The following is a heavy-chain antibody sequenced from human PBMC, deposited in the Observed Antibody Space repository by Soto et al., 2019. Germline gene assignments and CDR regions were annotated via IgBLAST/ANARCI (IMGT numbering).Heavy chain of an antibody. V-gene: IGHV3-15*07. CDR3: TAYYGSSGYPYRPTRFDY. D-gene: IGHD3-22*01. Sequence: EVQLVESGGGLVKPGGSLRLSCAASGFTFSNAWMNWVRQAPGKGLEWVGRIKSKTDGGTTDYAAPVKGRFPISRDDSKHTLYLQMNSLKTEYTAVYYCTAYYGSSGYPYRPTRFDYWRQGTLLTLSS. CDR2: IKSKTDGGTT. J-gene: IGHJ4*02. CDR1: GFTFSNAW.